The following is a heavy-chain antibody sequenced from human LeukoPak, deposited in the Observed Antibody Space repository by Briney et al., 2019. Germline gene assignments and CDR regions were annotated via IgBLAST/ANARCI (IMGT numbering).Heavy chain of an antibody. V-gene: IGHV4-34*01. J-gene: IGHJ6*03. CDR3: ARGAALTYYYYYYYMDV. CDR1: GGSISSYY. CDR2: INHSGST. Sequence: SETLSLTCTVSGGSISSYYWSWIRQPPGKGLEWIGEINHSGSTNYNPSLKSRVTISVDTSKNQFSLKLSSVTAADTAVYYCARGAALTYYYYYYYMDVWGKGTTVTVSS. D-gene: IGHD6-6*01.